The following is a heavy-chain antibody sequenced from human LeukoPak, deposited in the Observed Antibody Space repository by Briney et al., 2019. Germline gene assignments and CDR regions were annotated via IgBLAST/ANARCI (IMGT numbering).Heavy chain of an antibody. CDR2: IYYSGTT. CDR1: GGSISSYY. V-gene: IGHV4-59*12. CDR3: ARDSGTTGEVKFDP. D-gene: IGHD3-10*01. Sequence: SETLSLTCTVSGGSISSYYWSWIRQPPGKGLEWIGYIYYSGTTNYNPSLKSRVTMSIDTSNNQFSLRLRFVTAADTAVYYCARDSGTTGEVKFDPWGQGTLVTVSS. J-gene: IGHJ5*02.